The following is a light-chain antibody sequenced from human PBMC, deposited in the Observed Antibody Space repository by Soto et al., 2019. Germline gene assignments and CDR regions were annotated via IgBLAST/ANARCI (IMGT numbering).Light chain of an antibody. CDR2: EVT. J-gene: IGLJ2*01. CDR1: SSDIGGYNY. V-gene: IGLV2-8*01. Sequence: QSALTQPPSASVSPGQSVTISCIGTSSDIGGYNYVSWYQQHPGKSPKLMISEVTKRPSGVPDRFSGSKSGNTASLTVSGLQAEDEADYYCTSYAGNNIVVFGGGTKLTVL. CDR3: TSYAGNNIVV.